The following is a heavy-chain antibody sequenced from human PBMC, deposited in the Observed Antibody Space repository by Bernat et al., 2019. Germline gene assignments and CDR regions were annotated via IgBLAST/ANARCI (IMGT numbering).Heavy chain of an antibody. V-gene: IGHV3-11*05. J-gene: IGHJ6*03. CDR2: ISSSSSYT. CDR3: ARGTSTSAPYIDV. Sequence: QVQLVESGGGLVKPGGSLRPSCAAPGFTFSDYYMSWIRQAPGKGLDWVSYISSSSSYTNYADSVKGRFSISRDKAKNSLYLQMNSLRAEDTDVYYCARGTSTSAPYIDVWGKGTTVTVSS. CDR1: GFTFSDYY.